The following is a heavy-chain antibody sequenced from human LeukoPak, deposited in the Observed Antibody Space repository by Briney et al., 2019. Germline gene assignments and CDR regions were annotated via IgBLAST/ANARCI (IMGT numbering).Heavy chain of an antibody. Sequence: ASVKVSCKASGYTFTGYYLHWVRQAPGQGLEWMGCVNPNSGDTNYAQKFQGSVTMTRDTSISTVYMELSRLRSDDTAVYYCARDRWEFLSWFDPWGQGTLVTVSS. CDR3: ARDRWEFLSWFDP. CDR1: GYTFTGYY. V-gene: IGHV1-2*02. CDR2: VNPNSGDT. J-gene: IGHJ5*02. D-gene: IGHD4-23*01.